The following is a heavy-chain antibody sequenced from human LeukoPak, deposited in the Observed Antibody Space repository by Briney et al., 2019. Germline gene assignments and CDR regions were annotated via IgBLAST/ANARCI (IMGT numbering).Heavy chain of an antibody. D-gene: IGHD3-9*01. J-gene: IGHJ1*01. V-gene: IGHV3-66*01. CDR2: IYSSGTT. Sequence: GGSLRLSCAASGFTVSNNYMSWVRQAPGKGLEWVSVIYSSGTTYYADSVKGRFTISRDNAKNSLYLQMNSLRAEDTAVYYCARDILTGSQSRFQHWGQGTLVTVSS. CDR1: GFTVSNNY. CDR3: ARDILTGSQSRFQH.